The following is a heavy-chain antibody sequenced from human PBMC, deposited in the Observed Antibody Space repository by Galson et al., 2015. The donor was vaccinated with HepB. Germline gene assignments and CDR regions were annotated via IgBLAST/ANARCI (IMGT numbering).Heavy chain of an antibody. CDR3: ATGADYCFVN. J-gene: IGHJ4*02. CDR2: IGSDGRTR. CDR1: GFTFSSYA. V-gene: IGHV3-30*02. Sequence: SLRLSCAASGFTFSSYAMDWVRLVPGKGLAWVAFIGSDGRTRSYADSVKGRFTISRDKSKNTLYVQMDSLRAEDTAVYYCATGADYCFVNWGQGTLVTVSS.